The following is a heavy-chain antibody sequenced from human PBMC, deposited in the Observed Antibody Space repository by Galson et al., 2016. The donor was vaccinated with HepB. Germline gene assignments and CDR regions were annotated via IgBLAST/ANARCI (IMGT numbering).Heavy chain of an antibody. D-gene: IGHD3-3*01. J-gene: IGHJ4*02. Sequence: SETLSLTCTVSGASISNYYWSWIRQPPGKGLEWIGFIYHTGSTNYNPSLKSRVTMSVDTSKYQLSLTLTSVTAADTAMYYCASAGSEYDFWSGYPSNYHFDHWGQGTLVTVSS. CDR2: IYHTGST. V-gene: IGHV4-59*01. CDR1: GASISNYY. CDR3: ASAGSEYDFWSGYPSNYHFDH.